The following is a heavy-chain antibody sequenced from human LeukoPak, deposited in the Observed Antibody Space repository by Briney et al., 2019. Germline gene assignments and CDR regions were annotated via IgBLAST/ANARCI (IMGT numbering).Heavy chain of an antibody. CDR1: GYTFTSYG. CDR3: ARDGDSWYYYSMDV. Sequence: GASVKVSCKASGYTFTSYGISWVRQAPGQGLEWMGWISAYNGNTNYAQKLQGRVAMTTDTSTSTAYMELRSLRSDDTAVYYCARDGDSWYYYSMDVWGQGTTVTVSS. CDR2: ISAYNGNT. D-gene: IGHD7-27*01. V-gene: IGHV1-18*01. J-gene: IGHJ6*02.